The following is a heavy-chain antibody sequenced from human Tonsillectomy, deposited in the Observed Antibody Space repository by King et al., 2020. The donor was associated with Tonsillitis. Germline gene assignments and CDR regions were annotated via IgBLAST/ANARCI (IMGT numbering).Heavy chain of an antibody. CDR3: AKVRKSCGWSYYLHD. J-gene: IGHJ4*02. D-gene: IGHD6-19*01. CDR1: GFTFFKYG. Sequence: VQLVGSGGGLVQPGGSLRLSCAASGFTFFKYGMSWVRQAPGKGMEWVSAISNSGINTYYADSVKDRFTIPSDNSKNTLYVQMKSLRDEDTAVYYCAKVRKSCGWSYYLHDWGQGTLVSVSS. V-gene: IGHV3-23*04. CDR2: ISNSGINT.